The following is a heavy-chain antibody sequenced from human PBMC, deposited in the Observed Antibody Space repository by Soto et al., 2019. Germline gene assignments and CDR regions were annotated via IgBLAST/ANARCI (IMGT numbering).Heavy chain of an antibody. V-gene: IGHV3-23*01. CDR3: ARSYYYDSTGYYRTFDY. CDR2: VGPSGAST. Sequence: GGSLRLSCAASGIIVGQYAMSWVRLAPGKGLEWVSVVGPSGASTFYADSVRGRFTISRDNSENTLYLQMNSLRAADTALYFCARSYYYDSTGYYRTFDYWGPGPRVTVSA. CDR1: GIIVGQYA. D-gene: IGHD3-22*01. J-gene: IGHJ4*02.